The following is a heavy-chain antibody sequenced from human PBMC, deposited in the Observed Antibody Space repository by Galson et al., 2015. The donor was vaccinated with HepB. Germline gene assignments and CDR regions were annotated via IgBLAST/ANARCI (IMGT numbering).Heavy chain of an antibody. CDR3: ARGGCSGGSCYYY. CDR2: INAGNGNT. Sequence: SVKVSCKASGYTFTSYAMHWVRQAPGQRLEWMGWINAGNGNTKYSQKFQGRVTITRDTSASTAYMELSSLRSEDTAVYYCARGGCSGGSCYYYWGQGTLVTVSS. CDR1: GYTFTSYA. V-gene: IGHV1-3*01. J-gene: IGHJ4*02. D-gene: IGHD2-15*01.